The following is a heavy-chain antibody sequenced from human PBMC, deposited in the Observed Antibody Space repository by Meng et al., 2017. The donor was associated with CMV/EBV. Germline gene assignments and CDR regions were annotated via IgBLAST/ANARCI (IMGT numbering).Heavy chain of an antibody. D-gene: IGHD3-22*01. J-gene: IGHJ4*02. V-gene: IGHV4-34*01. CDR3: ARVWDSGWDY. CDR1: GRAVSGYY. CDR2: INHSASN. Sequence: QVPLPEWVAGLLKPSVSRSLTGAVSGRAVSGYYWSWIRHPPGKEREWIGEINHSASNNYNPSLQSRVTISVATSKNQFSLKLSSVTAADTAVYYCARVWDSGWDYWGQGTLVTVSS.